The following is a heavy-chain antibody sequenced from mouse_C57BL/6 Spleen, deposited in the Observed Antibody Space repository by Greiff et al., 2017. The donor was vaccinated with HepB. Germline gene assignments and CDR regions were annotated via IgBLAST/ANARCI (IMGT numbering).Heavy chain of an antibody. CDR1: GFSLTSYG. D-gene: IGHD1-1*01. V-gene: IGHV2-2*01. CDR2: IWSGGST. CDR3: ARNRGYYGSSYFYFDY. J-gene: IGHJ2*01. Sequence: VKLVESGPGLVQPSQSLSITCTVSGFSLTSYGVHWVRQSPGKGLEWLGVIWSGGSTDYNAAFISRLSISKDNSKSQVFFKMNSLQADDTAIYYCARNRGYYGSSYFYFDYWGQGTTLTVSS.